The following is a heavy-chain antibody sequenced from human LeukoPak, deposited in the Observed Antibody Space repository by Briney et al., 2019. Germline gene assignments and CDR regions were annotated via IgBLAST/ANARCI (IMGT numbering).Heavy chain of an antibody. V-gene: IGHV1-69*04. J-gene: IGHJ4*02. CDR3: AGTSSSSFFDY. D-gene: IGHD6-13*01. Sequence: WASVKVSCKASGGTFSSYAISWVRQAPGQGLGWMGRIIPILGIANYAQKFQGRVTITADKSTSTAYMELSSLRSEDTAVYYCAGTSSSSFFDYWGQGTLVTVSS. CDR1: GGTFSSYA. CDR2: IIPILGIA.